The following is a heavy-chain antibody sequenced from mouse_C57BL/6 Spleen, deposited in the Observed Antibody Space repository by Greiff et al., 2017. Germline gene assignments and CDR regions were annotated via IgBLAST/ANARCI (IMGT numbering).Heavy chain of an antibody. V-gene: IGHV14-1*01. Sequence: VQLQQSGAELVRPGASVKLSCTASGFNIKDYYMHWVKQRPEQGLEWIGRIDPEDGDTEYAPKFQGKATMTADTSSNTAYLQLSSLTSEDTAVYYCTTPSYYGSSYPFAYWGQGTLVTVSA. CDR3: TTPSYYGSSYPFAY. J-gene: IGHJ3*01. CDR1: GFNIKDYY. CDR2: IDPEDGDT. D-gene: IGHD1-1*01.